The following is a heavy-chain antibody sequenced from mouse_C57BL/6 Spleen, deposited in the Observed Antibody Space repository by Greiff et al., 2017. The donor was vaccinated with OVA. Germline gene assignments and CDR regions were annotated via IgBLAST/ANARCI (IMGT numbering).Heavy chain of an antibody. D-gene: IGHD3-2*02. CDR1: GYAFSSSW. V-gene: IGHV1-82*01. CDR3: ARRGATSSGYAMDY. Sequence: QVQLKESGPELVKPGASVKISCKASGYAFSSSWMNWVKQRPGKGLEWIGRIYPGDGDTNYNGKFKGKATLTADKSSSTAYMQLSSLTSEDSAVYCCARRGATSSGYAMDYWGQGTSVTVSS. CDR2: IYPGDGDT. J-gene: IGHJ4*01.